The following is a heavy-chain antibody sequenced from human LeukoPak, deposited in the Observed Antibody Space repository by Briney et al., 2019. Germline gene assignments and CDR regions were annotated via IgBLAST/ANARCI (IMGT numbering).Heavy chain of an antibody. CDR3: ARVTRSLTTVTPSSYVGRVASDT. D-gene: IGHD4-17*01. CDR2: IDWDDDK. CDR1: GFSLGTSGMC. V-gene: IGHV2-70*01. Sequence: SGPTLVNPTQTLTLTCTFSGFSLGTSGMCVNWIRQPPRKALEWLALIDWDDDKYYSTSLKTRLTISKDTYKSQEVLTMINMDPVDTAAYYCARVTRSLTTVTPSSYVGRVASDTWGHGTVVTVSS. J-gene: IGHJ3*02.